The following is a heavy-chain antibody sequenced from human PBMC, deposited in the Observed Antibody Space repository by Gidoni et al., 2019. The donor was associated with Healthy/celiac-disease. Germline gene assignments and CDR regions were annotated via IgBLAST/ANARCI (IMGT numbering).Heavy chain of an antibody. CDR1: GFTFSSYA. J-gene: IGHJ3*02. Sequence: QVQLVESGGGVVQPGRYLRLSCAASGFTFSSYAMHWVRQAPGKGLEWVAVISDDGSNKYYADSVKGRFTISRDNSKNTLYLQMNSLRAEDTAVYYCARSMYQLLSDAFDIWGQGTMVTVSS. D-gene: IGHD2-2*01. CDR2: ISDDGSNK. V-gene: IGHV3-30-3*01. CDR3: ARSMYQLLSDAFDI.